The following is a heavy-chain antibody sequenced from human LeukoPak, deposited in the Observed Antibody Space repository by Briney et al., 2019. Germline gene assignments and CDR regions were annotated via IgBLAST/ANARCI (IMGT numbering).Heavy chain of an antibody. Sequence: PGGSLRLSCAASGFTFDDYGMSWVRQVPGKGLEWVSFISSSRSYIYYADSVKGRFTISRDNAKNSLYLQMNSLRAEDTAVYYCARFIAAPYYFDYWGRGTLVTVSS. V-gene: IGHV3-21*01. J-gene: IGHJ4*02. D-gene: IGHD6-13*01. CDR2: ISSSRSYI. CDR1: GFTFDDYG. CDR3: ARFIAAPYYFDY.